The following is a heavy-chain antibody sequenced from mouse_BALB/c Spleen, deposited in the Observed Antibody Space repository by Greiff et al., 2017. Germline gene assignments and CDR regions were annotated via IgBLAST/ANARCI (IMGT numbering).Heavy chain of an antibody. CDR3: ARDSGQLGLRYAMDY. D-gene: IGHD3-1*01. J-gene: IGHJ4*01. Sequence: QVQLKESGPGLVAPSQSLSITCTVSGLSLTSYGVHWVRQPPGKGLEWLGVIWAGGSTNYNSALMSRLSISKDNSKSQVFLKMNSLQTDDTAMYYCARDSGQLGLRYAMDYGGQGSSDTDSS. CDR1: GLSLTSYG. CDR2: IWAGGST. V-gene: IGHV2-9*02.